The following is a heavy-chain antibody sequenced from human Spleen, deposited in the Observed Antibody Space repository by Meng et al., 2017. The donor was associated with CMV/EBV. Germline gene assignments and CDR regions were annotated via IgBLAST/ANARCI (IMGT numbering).Heavy chain of an antibody. Sequence: ASVKVSCKASGYMFTGYYLHWVRQAPGQGLEWAGWINPNTGDTNYAQKFQGRVTMTRDTSINTAYMDLSRLRSDDAALYYCARGDGWTYYGLDVWGQGTTVTVSS. D-gene: IGHD5-24*01. CDR3: ARGDGWTYYGLDV. CDR1: GYMFTGYY. V-gene: IGHV1-2*02. CDR2: INPNTGDT. J-gene: IGHJ6*02.